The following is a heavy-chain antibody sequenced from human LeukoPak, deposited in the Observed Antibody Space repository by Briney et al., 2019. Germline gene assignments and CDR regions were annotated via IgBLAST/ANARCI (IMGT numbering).Heavy chain of an antibody. J-gene: IGHJ5*02. CDR3: ARAYDYVWFDP. D-gene: IGHD3-10*02. CDR2: VNPKSGAT. V-gene: IGHV1-2*02. Sequence: GASVRVSCKASGYTFTDYYLHWLRQAPGQGLEWMGWVNPKSGATNYAQRFQGRVTMTWQTSISTGNMELSSLRSDDTAVYYCARAYDYVWFDPWGQGTLVTVSS. CDR1: GYTFTDYY.